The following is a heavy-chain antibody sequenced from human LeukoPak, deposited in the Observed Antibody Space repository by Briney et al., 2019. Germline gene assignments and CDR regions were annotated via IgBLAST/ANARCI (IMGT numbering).Heavy chain of an antibody. CDR3: ARDPYYGDYGYFQH. J-gene: IGHJ1*01. D-gene: IGHD4-17*01. Sequence: ASVKVSCKASGYTFTGCYMHWVRQAPGQGLEWMGWINPNSGGTNYAQKFQGRVTMTRDTSISTAYMELSRLRSDDTAVYYCARDPYYGDYGYFQHWGQGTLVTVSS. CDR2: INPNSGGT. V-gene: IGHV1-2*02. CDR1: GYTFTGCY.